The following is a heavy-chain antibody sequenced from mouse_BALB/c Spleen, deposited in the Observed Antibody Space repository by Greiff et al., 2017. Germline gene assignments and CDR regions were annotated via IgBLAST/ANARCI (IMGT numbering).Heavy chain of an antibody. CDR3: ARAYYNAMDY. D-gene: IGHD2-12*01. Sequence: QVQLQQSGAELAKPGASVKMSCKASGYTFTSYWMHWVKQRPGQGLEWIGYINPSTGYTEYNQKFKDKATLTADKSSSTAYMQLSSLTSEDSAVYYCARAYYNAMDYWGQGTSVTVSS. CDR2: INPSTGYT. V-gene: IGHV1-7*01. J-gene: IGHJ4*01. CDR1: GYTFTSYW.